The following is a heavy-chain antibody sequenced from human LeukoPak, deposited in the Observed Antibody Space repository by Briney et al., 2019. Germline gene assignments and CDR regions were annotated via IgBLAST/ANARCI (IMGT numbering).Heavy chain of an antibody. Sequence: ASVKVSCKASGYTFTSYYMHWVRQAPGQGLEWMGIINPSGGSTSYAQKFQGRVTMTRDTSTSTVYMELSSLRSEDTAVYYCARDLGYDFWSGYYTRFAYYYYGVDVWGQGTTVTVSS. CDR2: INPSGGST. J-gene: IGHJ6*02. D-gene: IGHD3-3*01. CDR3: ARDLGYDFWSGYYTRFAYYYYGVDV. V-gene: IGHV1-46*01. CDR1: GYTFTSYY.